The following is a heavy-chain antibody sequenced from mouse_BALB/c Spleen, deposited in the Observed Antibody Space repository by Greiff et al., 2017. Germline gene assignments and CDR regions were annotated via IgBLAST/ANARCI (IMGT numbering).Heavy chain of an antibody. V-gene: IGHV1-7*01. J-gene: IGHJ3*01. Sequence: VQLQQSGAELAKPGASVKMSCKASGYTFTSYWMHWVKQRPGQGLEWIGYINPSTGYTEYNQKFKDKATLTADKSSSTAYMQLSSLTSEDSAVYYCARQEDGWFAYWGQGTLVTVSA. CDR1: GYTFTSYW. CDR3: ARQEDGWFAY. CDR2: INPSTGYT.